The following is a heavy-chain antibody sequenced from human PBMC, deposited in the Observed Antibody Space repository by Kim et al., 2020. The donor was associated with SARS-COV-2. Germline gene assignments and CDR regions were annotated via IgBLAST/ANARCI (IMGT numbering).Heavy chain of an antibody. Sequence: FPISRDNSKNTLYLQMNSLRAEDTAVYYCAKSPRGYDSSGYYRGWVPFDYWGQGTLVTVSS. J-gene: IGHJ4*02. CDR3: AKSPRGYDSSGYYRGWVPFDY. V-gene: IGHV3-30*02. D-gene: IGHD3-22*01.